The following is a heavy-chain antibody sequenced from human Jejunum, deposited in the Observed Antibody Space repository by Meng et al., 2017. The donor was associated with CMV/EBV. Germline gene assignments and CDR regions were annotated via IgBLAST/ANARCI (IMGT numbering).Heavy chain of an antibody. Sequence: GGSISNYVWGWIRKRPRQGLGWIGYIYDSGSTYDTPSLKSRVTVSVDTSKNQFSLKLSSLTAADTAVYYCARTSYTNYNYYAMDVWGQGTTVTVSS. J-gene: IGHJ6*02. D-gene: IGHD1-1*01. V-gene: IGHV4-59*01. CDR2: IYDSGST. CDR3: ARTSYTNYNYYAMDV. CDR1: GGSISNYV.